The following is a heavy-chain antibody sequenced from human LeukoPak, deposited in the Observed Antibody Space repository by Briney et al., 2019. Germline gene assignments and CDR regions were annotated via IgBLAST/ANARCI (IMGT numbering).Heavy chain of an antibody. J-gene: IGHJ6*03. CDR1: GFTFSSYS. V-gene: IGHV3-21*06. CDR2: ISTSSSYI. CDR3: ARAHYYYYMDV. Sequence: EGSLRLSCAASGFTFSSYSMDWVRQAPGKGLEWVSFISTSSSYIYYADSVKGRFTISRDNAKNMLYLQMNSLRAEDTAVYYCARAHYYYYMDVWGKGTTVTLSS.